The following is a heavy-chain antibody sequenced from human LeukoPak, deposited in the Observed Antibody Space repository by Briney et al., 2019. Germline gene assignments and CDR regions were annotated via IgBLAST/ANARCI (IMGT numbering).Heavy chain of an antibody. Sequence: GGSLRLSCAASGFTFSSYGMHWVRQAPGKGLEWVAFISHDGNGKYFADSVRGRFTISRDISKNTLYLQMNSLRAEDTAVYYCARSSISPHYYFYYMDVWGKGTTVTVSS. D-gene: IGHD2-2*01. V-gene: IGHV3-30*06. J-gene: IGHJ6*03. CDR1: GFTFSSYG. CDR3: ARSSISPHYYFYYMDV. CDR2: ISHDGNGK.